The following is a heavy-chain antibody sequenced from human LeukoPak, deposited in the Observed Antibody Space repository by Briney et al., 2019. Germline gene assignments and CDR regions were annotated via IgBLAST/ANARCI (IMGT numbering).Heavy chain of an antibody. D-gene: IGHD3-10*01. CDR1: GFTLSSYG. Sequence: GGSLRLSCAASGFTLSSYGMHWVRQAPGKGLEWVAVIWYDGSNKYYADPVKGRFTISRDNSKNTLYLQMNSLRAEDTAVYYCARGWFGEPMGDYWGQGTLVTVSS. CDR2: IWYDGSNK. V-gene: IGHV3-33*01. CDR3: ARGWFGEPMGDY. J-gene: IGHJ4*02.